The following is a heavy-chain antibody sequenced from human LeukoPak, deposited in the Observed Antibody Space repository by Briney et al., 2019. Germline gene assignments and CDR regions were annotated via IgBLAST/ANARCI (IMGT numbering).Heavy chain of an antibody. D-gene: IGHD2-2*01. V-gene: IGHV5-51*01. CDR1: GYSFTSYW. J-gene: IGHJ6*03. CDR2: IYPGDSDT. Sequence: EESLKISCKGSGYSFTSYWIGWVRQMPGKGLEWMGIIYPGDSDTRYSPSFQGQVTISADKSISTAYLQWSSLKASDTAMYYCARWVVPAAIDHYYYYYMDVWGKGTTVTVSS. CDR3: ARWVVPAAIDHYYYYYMDV.